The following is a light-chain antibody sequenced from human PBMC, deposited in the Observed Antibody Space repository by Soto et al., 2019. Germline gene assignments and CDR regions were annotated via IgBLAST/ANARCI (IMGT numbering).Light chain of an antibody. CDR1: QTISVY. J-gene: IGKJ4*01. V-gene: IGKV1-33*01. CDR2: DAS. Sequence: DIQMTQSPSYLFASVGDAVTLTCRASQTISVYLNWYQQIPGKAPKLLIYDASNLETGVPSRFSGSGSGTDFTFTISSLQPEDIATYYCQQYDNLPPLTVGGGTKVDIK. CDR3: QQYDNLPPLT.